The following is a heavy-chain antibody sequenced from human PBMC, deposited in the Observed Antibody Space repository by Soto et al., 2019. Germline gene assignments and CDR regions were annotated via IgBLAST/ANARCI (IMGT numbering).Heavy chain of an antibody. V-gene: IGHV3-30*18. J-gene: IGHJ5*02. CDR3: AKDLISSP. D-gene: IGHD3-3*02. Sequence: GGSLRLSCAAARFTFSDYGMHWVRQAPGKGLQWLATISHHGIRTHYADSVMGRFTISRDNSKNTLYLQMNSLRAEDTAVYYCAKDLISSPWGQGTLVTVSS. CDR1: RFTFSDYG. CDR2: ISHHGIRT.